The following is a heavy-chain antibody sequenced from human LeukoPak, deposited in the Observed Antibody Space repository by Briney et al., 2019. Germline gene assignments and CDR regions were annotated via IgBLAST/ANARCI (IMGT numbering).Heavy chain of an antibody. D-gene: IGHD3-9*01. CDR2: ISTGGNTK. CDR3: ARSYHYDILTGFDP. V-gene: IGHV3-48*03. J-gene: IGHJ5*02. Sequence: PGGSLRLSCAASGFSFSSYEMNWVRQAPGKGLEWVSYISTGGNTKYHADSVKGRFTISRDNAKNSLYLQMNSLRAEDTAVYYCARSYHYDILTGFDPWGQGTLVTVSS. CDR1: GFSFSSYE.